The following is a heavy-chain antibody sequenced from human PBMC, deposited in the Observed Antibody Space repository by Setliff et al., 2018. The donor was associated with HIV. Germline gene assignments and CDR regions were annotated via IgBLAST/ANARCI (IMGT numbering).Heavy chain of an antibody. J-gene: IGHJ4*02. CDR2: INHSGST. D-gene: IGHD3-3*01. Sequence: PSETLSLTCAVYGGSFSGHYWSWSRQPPGKGLEWIGEINHSGSTNYNPSLKSRVTISVDTSKNQFSLKLSSVTAADTAVYYCARGVRNFWSGDDVEYYFDYWGQGTLVTVSS. V-gene: IGHV4-34*01. CDR1: GGSFSGHY. CDR3: ARGVRNFWSGDDVEYYFDY.